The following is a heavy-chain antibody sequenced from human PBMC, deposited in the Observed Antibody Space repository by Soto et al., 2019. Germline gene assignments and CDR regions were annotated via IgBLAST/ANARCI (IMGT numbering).Heavy chain of an antibody. CDR1: GGSISSSSYY. V-gene: IGHV4-39*01. Sequence: QLQLQESGPGLVKPSETLSLTCTVSGGSISSSSYYWGWIRQPPGKGLEWIGSIYYSGSTYYNPSLKSRVTISVDTSKNQFSLKLSSVTAADTAVYYCARRIQLLNGNWFDPWGQGTLVTVSS. CDR3: ARRIQLLNGNWFDP. CDR2: IYYSGST. J-gene: IGHJ5*02. D-gene: IGHD5-18*01.